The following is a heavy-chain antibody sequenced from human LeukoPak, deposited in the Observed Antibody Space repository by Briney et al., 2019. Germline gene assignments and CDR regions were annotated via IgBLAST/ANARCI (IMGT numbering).Heavy chain of an antibody. CDR1: GYTFTGYY. CDR2: INPNSGGT. J-gene: IGHJ3*02. CDR3: ARVLNVIMGMRDAFDI. D-gene: IGHD3-10*01. V-gene: IGHV1-2*02. Sequence: ASVKVSCKASGYTFTGYYMHWVRQAPGQGLEWMGWINPNSGGTNYAQKFQGRVTMTRDTSISTAYMELSRLRSDDTAVYYCARVLNVIMGMRDAFDIWGQGTMVTVSS.